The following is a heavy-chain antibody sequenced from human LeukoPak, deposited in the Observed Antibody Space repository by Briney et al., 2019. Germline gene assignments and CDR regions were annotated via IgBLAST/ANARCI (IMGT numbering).Heavy chain of an antibody. CDR3: ARTSGLSAGSAPFDS. V-gene: IGHV3-23*01. J-gene: IGHJ4*02. CDR1: GFTFSSYA. D-gene: IGHD3-22*01. Sequence: GGSLRLSCAASGFTFSSYALTWVRQAPGKGLEWVSGISAGGESTSYADSVRGRFTISRDNSKSTLYLQMNSLRVEDTAIYYCARTSGLSAGSAPFDSWDQGTLDTVSS. CDR2: ISAGGEST.